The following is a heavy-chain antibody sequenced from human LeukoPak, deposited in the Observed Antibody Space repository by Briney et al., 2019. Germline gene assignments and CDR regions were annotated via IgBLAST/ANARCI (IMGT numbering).Heavy chain of an antibody. CDR2: ISSSGSTI. CDR3: ARDGSAYYNENTGFRGEFDS. D-gene: IGHD3-22*01. J-gene: IGHJ4*02. CDR1: GLTFSDYS. Sequence: PGGSLRISCAASGLTFSDYSMSWIRQVPGKGLEWVSYISSSGSTIYYADSVKGRFTISRDNAKNSLYLQMNSLRAEDTAVYYCARDGSAYYNENTGFRGEFDSWGQGALVTVSS. V-gene: IGHV3-11*01.